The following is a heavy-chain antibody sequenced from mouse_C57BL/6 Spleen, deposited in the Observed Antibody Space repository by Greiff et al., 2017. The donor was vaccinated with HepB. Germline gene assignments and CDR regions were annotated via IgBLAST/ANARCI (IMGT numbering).Heavy chain of an antibody. D-gene: IGHD2-4*01. Sequence: QVQLQQSGAELVRPGASVKLSCKASGYTFTDYYINWVKQRPGQGLEWIARIYPGSGNTYYNEKFKGKAKLTAEKTSSTANMQLSSLTSEDSAVYFCTRGDYGLYDMDYWGQGTSVTVSS. CDR3: TRGDYGLYDMDY. CDR2: IYPGSGNT. J-gene: IGHJ4*01. V-gene: IGHV1-76*01. CDR1: GYTFTDYY.